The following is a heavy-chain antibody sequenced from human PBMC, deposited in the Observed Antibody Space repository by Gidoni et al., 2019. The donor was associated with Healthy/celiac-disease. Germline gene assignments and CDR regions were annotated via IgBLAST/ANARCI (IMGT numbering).Heavy chain of an antibody. V-gene: IGHV4-34*01. CDR3: ARGERGYSYGLYYYYGMDV. J-gene: IGHJ6*02. CDR1: GGSFSGYY. CDR2: INHSGST. D-gene: IGHD5-18*01. Sequence: QVQLQQWGAGLLKPSETLSLTCAVYGGSFSGYYWSWIRQPPGKGLEWIGEINHSGSTNYNPSLKSRVSISVDTSKNQFSLKLSSVTAADTAVYYCARGERGYSYGLYYYYGMDVWGQGTTVTVSS.